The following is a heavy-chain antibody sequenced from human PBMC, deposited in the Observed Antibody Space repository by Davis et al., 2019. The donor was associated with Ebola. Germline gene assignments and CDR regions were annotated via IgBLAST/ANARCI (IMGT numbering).Heavy chain of an antibody. CDR3: ARVLGGIHDFWSGYRSSYYYYGMDV. J-gene: IGHJ6*02. D-gene: IGHD3-3*01. V-gene: IGHV1-69*06. Sequence: AASVKVSCKASGGTFSSYAISWVRQAPGQGLEWMGGIIPIFGTANYAQKFQGRVTITADKSTSTAYMELSSLRSEDTAVYYCARVLGGIHDFWSGYRSSYYYYGMDVWGQGTTVTVSS. CDR2: IIPIFGTA. CDR1: GGTFSSYA.